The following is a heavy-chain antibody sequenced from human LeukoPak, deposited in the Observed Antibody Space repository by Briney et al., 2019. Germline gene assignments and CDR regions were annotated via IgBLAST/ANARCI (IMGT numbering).Heavy chain of an antibody. Sequence: PSETLSLTCAVYGGSFSGYYWSWIRQPPGKGLEWIGEINHSGSTNYNPSLKSRVTISVDTSKNQFSLKLSSVTAADTAVYYCARQRSLVAGLGYWGQGTLVTVSS. V-gene: IGHV4-34*01. J-gene: IGHJ4*02. CDR3: ARQRSLVAGLGY. CDR2: INHSGST. D-gene: IGHD5-12*01. CDR1: GGSFSGYY.